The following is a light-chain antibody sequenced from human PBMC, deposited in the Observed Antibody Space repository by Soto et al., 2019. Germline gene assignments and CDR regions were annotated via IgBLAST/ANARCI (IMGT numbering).Light chain of an antibody. Sequence: DIQMTQSPSSLSASVGDRVTITCQASQDISNYLNWYQQKPGKAPKLLIYDASNLETGVPSRFSGSGYGTDFTFTISSLQPEDIATYYCQQYDNLPPRTFGQGTKVDIK. J-gene: IGKJ1*01. CDR2: DAS. CDR1: QDISNY. CDR3: QQYDNLPPRT. V-gene: IGKV1-33*01.